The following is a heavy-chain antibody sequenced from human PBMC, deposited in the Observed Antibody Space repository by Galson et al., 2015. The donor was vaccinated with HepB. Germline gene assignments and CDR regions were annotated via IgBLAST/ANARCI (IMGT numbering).Heavy chain of an antibody. CDR3: ARVTIDGIVAIAPFT. V-gene: IGHV3-30-3*01. Sequence: SLRLSCAASGFTFSSYAMHWVRQAPGKGLEWVAVISYDGSNKYYADSVKGRFTISRDNSKNTLYLQMNSLRAEDTAVYYCARVTIDGIVAIAPFTWGQGTLVTVSS. CDR1: GFTFSSYA. D-gene: IGHD5-12*01. J-gene: IGHJ4*02. CDR2: ISYDGSNK.